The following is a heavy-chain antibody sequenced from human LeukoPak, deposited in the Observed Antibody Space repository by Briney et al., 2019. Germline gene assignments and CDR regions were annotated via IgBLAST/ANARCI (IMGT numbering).Heavy chain of an antibody. J-gene: IGHJ4*02. Sequence: PGGSLRLSCAASGFTFSDYYMSWIRQAPGKGLEWVSVISGNGGTTYYADSVKGRFTISRDNSKNTLYLQMNSLRVEDTAVYYCAKGRTGYIPDSWGQGTLVTVSS. D-gene: IGHD6-13*01. CDR3: AKGRTGYIPDS. CDR1: GFTFSDYY. CDR2: ISGNGGTT. V-gene: IGHV3-23*01.